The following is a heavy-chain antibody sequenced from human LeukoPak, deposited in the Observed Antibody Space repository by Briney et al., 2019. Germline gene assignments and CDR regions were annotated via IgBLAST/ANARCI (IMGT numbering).Heavy chain of an antibody. D-gene: IGHD3/OR15-3a*01. CDR3: ASSYDLKSEVLSYWYFDL. J-gene: IGHJ2*01. CDR2: IYYSGST. CDR1: GGSISSGGYY. Sequence: SETLSLTCTVSGGSISSGGYYWSWIRQHPGKGLEWIGYIYYSGSTYYNPSLKSRVTISVDTSKNQFSLKLSSVTAADTAVYYCASSYDLKSEVLSYWYFDLWGRGTLVTVSS. V-gene: IGHV4-31*03.